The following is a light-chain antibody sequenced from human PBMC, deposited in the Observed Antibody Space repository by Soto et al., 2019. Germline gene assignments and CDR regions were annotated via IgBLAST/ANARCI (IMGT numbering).Light chain of an antibody. Sequence: QSALTQPASVSGSPGQSITISCTGTSSGVGGYNYVAWYQQHPGKAPKLMIYDVSNRPSGVSNRFSGCKSGNTASLTISGLQAEDEADYYCSSYTGSSTLKVFGTGTKLTVL. CDR1: SSGVGGYNY. V-gene: IGLV2-14*01. CDR3: SSYTGSSTLKV. J-gene: IGLJ1*01. CDR2: DVS.